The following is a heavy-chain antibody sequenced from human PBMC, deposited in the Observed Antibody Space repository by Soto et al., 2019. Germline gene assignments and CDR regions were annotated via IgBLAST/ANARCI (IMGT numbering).Heavy chain of an antibody. V-gene: IGHV4-34*01. Sequence: QVQLQQWGAGLLKPSETLSLTCAVYGGSFSGYYWSWIRQPPGKGLEWIGEINHSGSTNYNPSLXSRVTITVDTXXNXFXXKLSSVSAADTAVYYCARGPRKVVVVAATPVYFQHWGQGTLVTVSS. CDR2: INHSGST. CDR3: ARGPRKVVVVAATPVYFQH. J-gene: IGHJ1*01. D-gene: IGHD2-15*01. CDR1: GGSFSGYY.